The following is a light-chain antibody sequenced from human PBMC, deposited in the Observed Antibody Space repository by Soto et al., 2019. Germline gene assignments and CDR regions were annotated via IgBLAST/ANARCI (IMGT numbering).Light chain of an antibody. V-gene: IGLV2-23*03. CDR2: EGS. CDR3: CSYAGSSTFHVV. J-gene: IGLJ2*01. CDR1: SSDVGSYNL. Sequence: QSALTQPASVSGSPGQLITISCTGTSSDVGSYNLVSWYQQHPGKAPKLMIYEGSKRPSGVSNRFSGSNSGNTASLTISGLQAEDEADYYCCSYAGSSTFHVVFGGGTKLTVL.